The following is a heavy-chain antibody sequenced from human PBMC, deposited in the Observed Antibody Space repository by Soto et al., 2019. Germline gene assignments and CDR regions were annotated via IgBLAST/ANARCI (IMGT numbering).Heavy chain of an antibody. Sequence: SLTCTVSGGSISSSSYYWGWIRQPPGKGLEWIGSIYYSGSTYYNPSLKSRVTISVDTSKNQFSLKLSSVTAADTAVYYCAREYYDVLTGYYGGSWFDPWGQGTLVTVSS. D-gene: IGHD3-9*01. CDR3: AREYYDVLTGYYGGSWFDP. J-gene: IGHJ5*02. CDR2: IYYSGST. V-gene: IGHV4-39*01. CDR1: GGSISSSSYY.